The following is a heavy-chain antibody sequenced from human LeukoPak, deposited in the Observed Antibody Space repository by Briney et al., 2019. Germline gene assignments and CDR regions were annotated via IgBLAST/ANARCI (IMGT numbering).Heavy chain of an antibody. Sequence: GGSPRLSCAASGFTFSSYGMHWVRQAPGKGLEWVGRIKSKTDGGTTDYAAPVKGRFTISRDDSKNTLYLQMNSLKTEDTAVYYCTTEAYCSSTSCYTGNRIVSWFDPWGQGTLVTVSS. V-gene: IGHV3-15*01. D-gene: IGHD2-2*02. CDR1: GFTFSSYG. CDR2: IKSKTDGGTT. CDR3: TTEAYCSSTSCYTGNRIVSWFDP. J-gene: IGHJ5*02.